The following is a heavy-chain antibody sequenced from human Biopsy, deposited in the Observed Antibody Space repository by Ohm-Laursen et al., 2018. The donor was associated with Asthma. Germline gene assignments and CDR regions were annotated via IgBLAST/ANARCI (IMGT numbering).Heavy chain of an antibody. CDR1: GGTFSSYA. J-gene: IGHJ6*02. Sequence: SSVKASCKASGGTFSSYAISWVRQAPGQGLEWMGGIIPIFGTANYAQKFQGRVTITADESTSTAYLELTSLRFEDTAVYYCARGYSGTDRIVYYYSGMEVWGQGTTVTVSS. CDR2: IIPIFGTA. D-gene: IGHD5-12*01. CDR3: ARGYSGTDRIVYYYSGMEV. V-gene: IGHV1-69*01.